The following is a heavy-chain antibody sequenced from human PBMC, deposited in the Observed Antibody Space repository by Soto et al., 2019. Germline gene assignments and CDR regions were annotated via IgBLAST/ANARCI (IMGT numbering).Heavy chain of an antibody. V-gene: IGHV1-46*01. J-gene: IGHJ4*02. CDR3: AKYCGGDCRHFDA. D-gene: IGHD2-21*02. CDR2: INPSSGAT. CDR1: GYNFIAYY. Sequence: QVQLVQSGAEVKKPGSSVKLSCKASGYNFIAYYIYWVRQAPGQGPEWMGMINPSSGATNYAQKFQGRVTVTRDTSTSTAYLELSSLRSEDAAVYYCAKYCGGDCRHFDAWGQGTLVTVYS.